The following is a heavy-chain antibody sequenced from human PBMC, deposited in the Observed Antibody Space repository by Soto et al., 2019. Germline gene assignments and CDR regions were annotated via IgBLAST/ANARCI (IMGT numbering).Heavy chain of an antibody. CDR1: GGSTSSNEYY. D-gene: IGHD6-13*01. Sequence: QLQLQESGPGLVKASETLALTCSVSGGSTSSNEYYWPWIRQPPGKGLAWIAAIYSSGNTYYNASLKSRVTFSIDSSTKLVLLKLTSVTARDTAVYYCARLLSRPFGMDVWCEGTTVTVSP. J-gene: IGHJ6*04. CDR2: IYSSGNT. CDR3: ARLLSRPFGMDV. V-gene: IGHV4-39*01.